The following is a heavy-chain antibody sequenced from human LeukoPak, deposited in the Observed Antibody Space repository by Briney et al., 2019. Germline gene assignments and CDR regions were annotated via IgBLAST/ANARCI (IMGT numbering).Heavy chain of an antibody. J-gene: IGHJ5*02. V-gene: IGHV3-23*01. Sequence: GGSLRLSCAASGFTFSSYAMSWVRQAPGKGLEWVSGISGSGGSTYYADSVKGRFTISRDNSKNSLYLQMNSLRAEDTAVYYCAREGTEYSSSGFDPWGQGTLVTVSS. CDR2: ISGSGGST. D-gene: IGHD6-6*01. CDR3: AREGTEYSSSGFDP. CDR1: GFTFSSYA.